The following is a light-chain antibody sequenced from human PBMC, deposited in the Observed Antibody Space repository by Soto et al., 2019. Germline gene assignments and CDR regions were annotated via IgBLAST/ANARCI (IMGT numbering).Light chain of an antibody. CDR3: SSYTGTITLEV. Sequence: QSALTQPASVSGSPGQSITISCTGTSSDVGAYNSVSWYQQHPGKAPKLIIYEVSNRPSGVSNRFSGSKSGNTASLTISGLQAEDEADYYCSSYTGTITLEVFGAGTQLTVL. J-gene: IGLJ7*01. CDR1: SSDVGAYNS. V-gene: IGLV2-14*01. CDR2: EVS.